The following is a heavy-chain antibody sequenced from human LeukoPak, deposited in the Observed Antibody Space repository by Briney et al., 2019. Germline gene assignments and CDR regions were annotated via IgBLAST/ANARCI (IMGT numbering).Heavy chain of an antibody. CDR1: GGTFSSYA. Sequence: SVXVSCKASGGTFSSYAISWVRQAPGQGLEWMGGIIPIFGTANYAQKFQGRGTITADESTSTAYMELSSLRSEDTAVYYCARDLAMVRGAAVWGKGTTVTVSS. J-gene: IGHJ6*04. CDR2: IIPIFGTA. D-gene: IGHD3-10*01. CDR3: ARDLAMVRGAAV. V-gene: IGHV1-69*13.